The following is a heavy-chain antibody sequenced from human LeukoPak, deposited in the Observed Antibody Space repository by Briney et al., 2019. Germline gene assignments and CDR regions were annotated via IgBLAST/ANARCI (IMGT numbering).Heavy chain of an antibody. D-gene: IGHD6-13*01. J-gene: IGHJ4*02. CDR3: AKDTRYSSSWSGVTFDY. Sequence: GGSLRLSCAASGFTISTNYLSWVRQAPGKGLVWVSALHSGGHTFYADSVRGRFTISRDNSKNTLYVQMNSLRPEDTAVYYCAKDTRYSSSWSGVTFDYWGQGTLVTVSS. CDR1: GFTISTNY. CDR2: LHSGGHT. V-gene: IGHV3-66*02.